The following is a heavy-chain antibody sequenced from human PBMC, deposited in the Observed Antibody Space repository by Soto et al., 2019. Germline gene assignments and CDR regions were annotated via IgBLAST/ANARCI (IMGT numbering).Heavy chain of an antibody. CDR1: GDSVSSNNIA. J-gene: IGHJ4*02. Sequence: PSQTLSLTCVVSGDSVSSNNIAWNWLRQSPWRGLEWLGRTYYRSKWYNEYAVSVRSRITINLDTSKNQFSLQLNSVTPEDTAVYYCARGRWSTFGYWGQGAQVTAPQ. D-gene: IGHD2-15*01. V-gene: IGHV6-1*01. CDR3: ARGRWSTFGY. CDR2: TYYRSKWYN.